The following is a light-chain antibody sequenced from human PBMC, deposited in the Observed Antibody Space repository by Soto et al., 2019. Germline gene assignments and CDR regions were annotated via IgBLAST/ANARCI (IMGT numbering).Light chain of an antibody. Sequence: DIVMTQSPDSLAVSLGERATINCKSSQSVLYSSNNKNYLAWYQQKPGQPPKLLIYWASTRESGVPDRFSGSGSWTDFTLAISSLQAEDVAVYYCQHYYSTPPWSLGQATKVEI. CDR2: WAS. V-gene: IGKV4-1*01. J-gene: IGKJ1*01. CDR3: QHYYSTPPWS. CDR1: QSVLYSSNNKNY.